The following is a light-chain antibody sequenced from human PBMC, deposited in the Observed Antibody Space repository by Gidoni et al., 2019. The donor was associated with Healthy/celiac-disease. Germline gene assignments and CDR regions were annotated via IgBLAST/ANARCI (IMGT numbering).Light chain of an antibody. CDR1: QSLMHSNGYNY. J-gene: IGKJ1*01. Sequence: DIVMTQSPLSLPVTPGEPASISCRSSQSLMHSNGYNYLDWYLQKPGQSPQLLISLVSNPASGVPDRFSGSGSGTDFTLKISRVEAEDVGVYYCMQALQTAWTFGQGTKVEIK. V-gene: IGKV2-28*01. CDR3: MQALQTAWT. CDR2: LVS.